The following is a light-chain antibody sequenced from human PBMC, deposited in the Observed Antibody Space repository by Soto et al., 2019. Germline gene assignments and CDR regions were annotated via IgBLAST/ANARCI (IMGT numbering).Light chain of an antibody. CDR1: QSVSSY. CDR2: DAS. J-gene: IGKJ5*01. CDR3: HQYNKWPPIT. Sequence: EIVLTQSPATLSFSPGERATLSCSASQSVSSYLAWYQQKPGQAPRLLIYDASNRATGIPARFSGSGSGTDFTLTINSLQPEDFAVYYCHQYNKWPPITCGQGTRREI. V-gene: IGKV3-11*01.